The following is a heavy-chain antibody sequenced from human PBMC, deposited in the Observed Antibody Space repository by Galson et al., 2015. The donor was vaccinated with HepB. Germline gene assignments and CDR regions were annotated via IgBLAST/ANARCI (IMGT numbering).Heavy chain of an antibody. J-gene: IGHJ6*02. CDR3: ARSPGILSPQDGMDV. CDR2: IGVYTGDT. V-gene: IGHV1-18*01. Sequence: SCKASGYSFINFGVSWARQAPGQGLEWMGWIGVYTGDTDYAQNVQGRVTMTTDTSTSTAYMELRSLRSDDTAVYHCARSPGILSPQDGMDVWGQGTTVTVSS. D-gene: IGHD1-14*01. CDR1: GYSFINFG.